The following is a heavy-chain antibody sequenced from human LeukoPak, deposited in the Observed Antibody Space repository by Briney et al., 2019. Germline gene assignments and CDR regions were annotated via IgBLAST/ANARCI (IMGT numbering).Heavy chain of an antibody. J-gene: IGHJ4*02. CDR3: ATDLGSSRPNF. D-gene: IGHD6-13*01. CDR2: IKQDGSEK. V-gene: IGHV3-7*01. Sequence: GGSLRLSCAASGFSFSTYWMSWVRQAPGKGLEWVANIKQDGSEKYYVDSAKGRFTISRDNAKNSLYLQMNSLTAEDTAVYYCATDLGSSRPNFWGQGILVTVST. CDR1: GFSFSTYW.